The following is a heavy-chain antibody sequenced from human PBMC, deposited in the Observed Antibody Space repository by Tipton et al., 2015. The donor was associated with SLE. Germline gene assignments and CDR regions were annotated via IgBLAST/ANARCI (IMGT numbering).Heavy chain of an antibody. CDR2: IYYSGST. CDR3: ARGTRGWYFDL. J-gene: IGHJ2*01. D-gene: IGHD3-10*01. V-gene: IGHV4-59*12. CDR1: DGSISSDY. Sequence: TLSLTCTVSDGSISSDYWSWIRQPPGKGLEWIGYIYYSGSTKYNPSLKSRVTISVDTSKNQFSLKLSSVTAADTAVYYCARGTRGWYFDLWGRGTLVTVSS.